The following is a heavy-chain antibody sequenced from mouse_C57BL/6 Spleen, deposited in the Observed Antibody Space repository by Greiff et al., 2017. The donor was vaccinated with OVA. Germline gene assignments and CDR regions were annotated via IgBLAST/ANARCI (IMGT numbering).Heavy chain of an antibody. CDR1: GYSITSGYY. D-gene: IGHD4-1*01. V-gene: IGHV3-6*01. Sequence: VQLQQSGPGLVKPSQSLSLTCSVTGYSITSGYYWNWIRQFPGNKLEWMGYISYDGSNNYNPSLKNRISITRDTSKNQFFLKLNSVTTEDTATYYCAREDWDERDFDYWGQGTTLTVSS. CDR3: AREDWDERDFDY. J-gene: IGHJ2*01. CDR2: ISYDGSN.